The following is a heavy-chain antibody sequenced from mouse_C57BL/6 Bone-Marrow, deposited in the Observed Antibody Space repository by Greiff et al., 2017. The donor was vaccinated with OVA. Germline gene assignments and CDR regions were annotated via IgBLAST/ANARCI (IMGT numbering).Heavy chain of an antibody. CDR2: IYPGSGST. CDR3: ARRYYGSSYWYFDV. D-gene: IGHD1-1*01. V-gene: IGHV1-55*01. J-gene: IGHJ1*03. CDR1: GYTFTSYW. Sequence: QVQLQQPGAELVKPGASVKMSCKASGYTFTSYWITWVKQRPGQGLEWIGDIYPGSGSTNYNEKFKSKATLTVDTSSSTAYMQRSSLTSEDSAVYYGARRYYGSSYWYFDVWGTGTTVTGAS.